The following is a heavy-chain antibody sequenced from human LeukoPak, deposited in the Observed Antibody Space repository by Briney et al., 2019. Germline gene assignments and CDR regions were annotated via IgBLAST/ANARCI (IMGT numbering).Heavy chain of an antibody. CDR2: ISSSGSTI. Sequence: PGGSLRLSCAASGFTFSSYEMNWVRQAPGKGLEWVSYISSSGSTIYYADSVKGRFTISRDNAKNSLYQQMNSLRAEDTAVYYCARVWAYCSSTSCQGPDAFDIWGQGTMVTVSS. D-gene: IGHD2-2*01. CDR1: GFTFSSYE. V-gene: IGHV3-48*03. J-gene: IGHJ3*02. CDR3: ARVWAYCSSTSCQGPDAFDI.